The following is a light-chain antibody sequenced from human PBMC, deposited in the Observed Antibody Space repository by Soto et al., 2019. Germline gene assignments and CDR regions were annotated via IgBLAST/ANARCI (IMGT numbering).Light chain of an antibody. CDR2: DAS. Sequence: MTQSPATLSVSPGEGATLSFRASQSVGSSLAWYQQKPGQAPRLLIYDASNRATGIPARFSGSGSGTDFILIISGLEPEDSAVYYCQQRSNGLTFGGGTKVDI. CDR1: QSVGSS. J-gene: IGKJ4*01. V-gene: IGKV3-11*01. CDR3: QQRSNGLT.